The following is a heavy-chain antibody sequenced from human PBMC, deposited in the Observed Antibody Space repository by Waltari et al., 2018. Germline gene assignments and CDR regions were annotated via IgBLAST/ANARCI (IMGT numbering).Heavy chain of an antibody. D-gene: IGHD1-26*01. V-gene: IGHV4-34*01. CDR2: INQTGGSS. CDR3: ARADRGRSGKYASPAWGP. J-gene: IGHJ5*02. CDR1: GWGSFLCYY. Sequence: QVQLQQWGAGLLKPSETLSLICRCYGWGSFLCYYWFWLRQPPGKGLEWIGEINQTGGSSNYNPSLKNRVAISVETSKKQFSLKMRSVTAADTAVYYCARADRGRSGKYASPAWGPWGQGTLVTVSS.